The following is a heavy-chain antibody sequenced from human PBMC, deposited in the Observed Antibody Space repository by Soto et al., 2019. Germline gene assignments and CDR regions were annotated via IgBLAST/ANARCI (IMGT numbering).Heavy chain of an antibody. V-gene: IGHV5-51*01. CDR1: GYNFTTYW. CDR3: ARQRPAGANPEAFDY. CDR2: IYPGDSDT. J-gene: IGHJ4*02. Sequence: GESLKISCQGSGYNFTTYWIAWVRQMPGKGLERMGIIYPGDSDTRSGQSFQGQVTISADKSVSTAYLQWSSLKASDTAMYYCARQRPAGANPEAFDYWGQGTLVTVSS. D-gene: IGHD2-2*01.